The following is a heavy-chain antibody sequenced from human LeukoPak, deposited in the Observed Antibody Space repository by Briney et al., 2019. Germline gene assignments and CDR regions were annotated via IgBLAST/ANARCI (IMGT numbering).Heavy chain of an antibody. Sequence: SETLSLTCTVSGGSISSYYWSWIRQPPGKGLEWIGYIYYSGSTNYNPSLKSRVTISVDTSKNQFSLKLSSVTAADTAVYYCARDPAKRFYRAFDIWGQGTMVTVSS. D-gene: IGHD1-26*01. CDR3: ARDPAKRFYRAFDI. J-gene: IGHJ3*02. CDR1: GGSISSYY. V-gene: IGHV4-59*01. CDR2: IYYSGST.